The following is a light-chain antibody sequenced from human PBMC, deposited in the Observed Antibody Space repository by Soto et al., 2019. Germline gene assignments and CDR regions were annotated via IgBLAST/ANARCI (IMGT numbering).Light chain of an antibody. CDR1: QSVSGY. J-gene: IGKJ2*01. CDR3: LHRSSWPSYT. Sequence: EIVLTQSPATLSLSPGERVTLSCRASQSVSGYLGWYQQKPGQAPRLLISDASNRATGIPARFSGSGSGTDFTLTISSLDPEDFAVYYCLHRSSWPSYTFGQGTKLEIK. CDR2: DAS. V-gene: IGKV3-11*01.